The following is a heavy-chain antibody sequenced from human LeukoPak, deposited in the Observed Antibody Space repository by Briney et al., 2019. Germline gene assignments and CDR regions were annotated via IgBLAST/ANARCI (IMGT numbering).Heavy chain of an antibody. V-gene: IGHV1-18*03. Sequence: GASVKVSCRASGYTFTSHGISWVRQAPGQGLEWMGWINTYIGNTNYAQKFQGRVTLTRDTSASTAYMELSSLRSEDMAVYYCARGGSSEHYYYMDVWGKGTTVTVSS. CDR1: GYTFTSHG. D-gene: IGHD6-19*01. J-gene: IGHJ6*03. CDR3: ARGGSSEHYYYMDV. CDR2: INTYIGNT.